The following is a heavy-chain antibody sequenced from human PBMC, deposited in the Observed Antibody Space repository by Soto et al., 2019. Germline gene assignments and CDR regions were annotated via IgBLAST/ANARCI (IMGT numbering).Heavy chain of an antibody. CDR3: ARDYYDSSGYSNWFDP. CDR2: ISYSGST. V-gene: IGHV4-59*01. Sequence: SETLSLTCTVSGGYISSYYWTWIRQPPGKGLEWIGYISYSGSTSYNPSLKSRITISVDTSTSTAYMELRSLRSDDTAVYYCARDYYDSSGYSNWFDPWGQGTLVTVSS. CDR1: GGYISSYY. D-gene: IGHD3-22*01. J-gene: IGHJ5*02.